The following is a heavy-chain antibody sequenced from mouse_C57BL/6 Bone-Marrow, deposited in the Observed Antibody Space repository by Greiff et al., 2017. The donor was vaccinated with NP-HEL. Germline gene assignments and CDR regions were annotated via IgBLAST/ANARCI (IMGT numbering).Heavy chain of an antibody. D-gene: IGHD3-2*02. J-gene: IGHJ3*01. CDR3: ARDGQRRLRAY. Sequence: EVKVVESGGGLVKPGGSLKLSCAASGFTFSSYAMSWVRQTPEKRLEWVATISDGGSYTYYPDNVKGRFTISRDNAKNNLYLQMSHLKSEDTAMYYCARDGQRRLRAYWGQGTLVTVSA. CDR2: ISDGGSYT. V-gene: IGHV5-4*01. CDR1: GFTFSSYA.